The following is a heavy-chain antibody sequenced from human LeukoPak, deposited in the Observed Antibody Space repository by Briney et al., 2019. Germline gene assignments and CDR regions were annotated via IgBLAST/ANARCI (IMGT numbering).Heavy chain of an antibody. CDR3: TRDWDHHDFDS. CDR2: INGVGTDR. CDR1: GFTFSRHY. V-gene: IGHV3-74*01. Sequence: PGGSLRLSCAASGFTFSRHYMHWVRHAPGKGLVWVSRINGVGTDRIYADSVKGRFTISRDNAKNTLYLQMNSLRVEDTAMYYCTRDWDHHDFDSWGQGVLVTVSS. J-gene: IGHJ5*01. D-gene: IGHD1-26*01.